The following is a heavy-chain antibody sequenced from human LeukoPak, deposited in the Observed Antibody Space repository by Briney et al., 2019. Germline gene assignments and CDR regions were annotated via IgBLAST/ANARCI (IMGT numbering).Heavy chain of an antibody. CDR2: IIGYNGNT. J-gene: IGHJ6*02. Sequence: SYTGYSKASVYSLRNWSGMSEHQGPSQWLERIEGIIGYNGNTNYAQKLQGRGTMTRDTSTSTAYMEVRSLRSDDTSVYYCARDQVRGYSVYDENYYDYYGMDVWGQGTTVTVSS. CDR1: VYSLRNWS. V-gene: IGHV1-18*01. D-gene: IGHD5/OR15-5a*01. CDR3: ARDQVRGYSVYDENYYDYYGMDV.